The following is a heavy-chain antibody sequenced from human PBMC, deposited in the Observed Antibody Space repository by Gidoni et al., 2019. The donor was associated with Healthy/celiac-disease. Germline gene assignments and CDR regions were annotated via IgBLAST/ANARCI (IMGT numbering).Heavy chain of an antibody. CDR3: ARYREMVYYYYGMDV. CDR2: IYYSGST. J-gene: IGHJ6*02. V-gene: IGHV4-59*01. Sequence: EWIGYIYYSGSTNYNPSLKSRVTISVDTSKNQFSLKLSSVTAADTAVYYCARYREMVYYYYGMDVWGQGTTVTVSS. D-gene: IGHD1-26*01.